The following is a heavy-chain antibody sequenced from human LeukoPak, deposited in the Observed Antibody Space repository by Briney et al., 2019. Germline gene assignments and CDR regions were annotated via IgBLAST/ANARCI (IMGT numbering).Heavy chain of an antibody. CDR3: ARDGYSGNDGL. J-gene: IGHJ4*02. Sequence: SETLSLTCTVSGGSISNYYWSWIRQPPGKGLEWIGYIYHSGSTNYNPSLKSRVTISVDTSKNQCSLRLSSVTAADTAVYYCARDGYSGNDGLWGQGTLVTVSS. CDR1: GGSISNYY. CDR2: IYHSGST. V-gene: IGHV4-59*01. D-gene: IGHD5-12*01.